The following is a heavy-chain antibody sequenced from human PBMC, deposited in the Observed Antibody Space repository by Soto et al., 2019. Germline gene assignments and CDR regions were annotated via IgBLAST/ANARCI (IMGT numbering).Heavy chain of an antibody. Sequence: SETLSLTCTVSGRSISSVNYYWSWIRQPPGKGLEWIGYIYHSGSTYYNPSLKSRVTISVDTSKNQFSLKLSSVTAADTAVYYCARYARLDTFDIWGQGTMVTVSS. CDR3: ARYARLDTFDI. CDR1: GRSISSVNYY. J-gene: IGHJ3*02. V-gene: IGHV4-30-4*02. D-gene: IGHD3-22*01. CDR2: IYHSGST.